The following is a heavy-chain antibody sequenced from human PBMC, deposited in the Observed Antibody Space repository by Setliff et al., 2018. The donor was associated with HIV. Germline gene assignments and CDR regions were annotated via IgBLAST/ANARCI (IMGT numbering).Heavy chain of an antibody. CDR2: IYHGGST. D-gene: IGHD5-18*01. CDR1: NGSFSGYY. V-gene: IGHV4-34*01. CDR3: ARATPGYNYGSRHAFDI. Sequence: SETLSLTCAVYNGSFSGYYWTWIRQPPGKGLEWIGEIYHGGSTNYNPSLKSRVTISVDKSKNQFSLKLSSVTAADTAVYYCARATPGYNYGSRHAFDIWGQGTKVTVSS. J-gene: IGHJ3*02.